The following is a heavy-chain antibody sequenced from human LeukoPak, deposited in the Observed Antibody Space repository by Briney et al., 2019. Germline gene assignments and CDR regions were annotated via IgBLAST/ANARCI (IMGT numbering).Heavy chain of an antibody. CDR3: ARAPGSYGDYGPFDY. Sequence: SETLSLTCTVSGGSISSYYWSWIRQPPGKGLEWIGYIYYSGSTYYNPSLKSRVTISVDTSKNQFSLKLSSVTAADTAVYYCARAPGSYGDYGPFDYWGQGTLVTVSS. D-gene: IGHD4-17*01. J-gene: IGHJ4*02. V-gene: IGHV4-59*08. CDR1: GGSISSYY. CDR2: IYYSGST.